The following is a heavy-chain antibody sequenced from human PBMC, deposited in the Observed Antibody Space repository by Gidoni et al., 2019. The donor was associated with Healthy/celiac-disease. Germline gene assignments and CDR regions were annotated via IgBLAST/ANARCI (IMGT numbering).Heavy chain of an antibody. CDR2: ISSSSSTI. CDR3: ARVGGNSALDY. V-gene: IGHV3-48*01. D-gene: IGHD2-21*02. Sequence: VRQAPGKGLEWVSYISSSSSTIYYADSVKGRFTISRDNAKNSLYLQMNSLRAEDTAVYYCARVGGNSALDYWGQGTLVTVSS. J-gene: IGHJ4*02.